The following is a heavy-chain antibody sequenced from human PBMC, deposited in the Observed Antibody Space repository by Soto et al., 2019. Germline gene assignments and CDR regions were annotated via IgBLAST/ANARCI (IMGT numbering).Heavy chain of an antibody. Sequence: SVKVSCKASGGTFSSYAISWVLQAPGQGLEWMGGIIPIFGTANYAQKFQGRVTITADESTSTAYMELSSLRSEDTAVYYCAREALARDQLLSPDRDSFGWFDPWGQGTLVTVSS. CDR3: AREALARDQLLSPDRDSFGWFDP. CDR1: GGTFSSYA. D-gene: IGHD2-2*01. J-gene: IGHJ5*02. V-gene: IGHV1-69*13. CDR2: IIPIFGTA.